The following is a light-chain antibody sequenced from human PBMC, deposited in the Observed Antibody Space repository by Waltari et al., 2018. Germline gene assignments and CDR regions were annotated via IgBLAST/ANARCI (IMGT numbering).Light chain of an antibody. Sequence: QSALPQPASVSGSPGQSITISCTGTSSDVGGYNYVSWYQQHPGKAPKLMIYDVSNRPSGVSIRFSGSKSGNTASLTISGLQAEDEADYYCSSYTSSSTLVFGGGTKLTVL. CDR1: SSDVGGYNY. V-gene: IGLV2-14*03. CDR2: DVS. CDR3: SSYTSSSTLV. J-gene: IGLJ3*02.